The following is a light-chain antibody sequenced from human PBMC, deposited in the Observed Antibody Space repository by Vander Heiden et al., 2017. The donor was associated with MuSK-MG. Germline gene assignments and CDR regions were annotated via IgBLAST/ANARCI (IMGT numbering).Light chain of an antibody. J-gene: IGKJ2*01. V-gene: IGKV1-5*03. CDR3: QQYNSYSST. CDR2: KAS. CDR1: QSISSW. Sequence: DIQMTQPPSTLSASVGDRVTITCRASQSISSWLAWYQQKPGKAPKLLIYKASSLESGVPSRFSGSGSGTEFTLTISSLQPDDFAPYYCQQYNSYSSTFGQGTKLEIK.